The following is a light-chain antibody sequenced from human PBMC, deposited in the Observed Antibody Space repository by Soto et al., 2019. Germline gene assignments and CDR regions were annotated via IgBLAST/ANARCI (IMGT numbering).Light chain of an antibody. J-gene: IGLJ2*01. V-gene: IGLV2-14*03. CDR3: SSYTTSSTLV. Sequence: QSALTQPASVSGSPGQSITISCTGTSSDVGGYNYDSWYQDHPGKAPKLMIYDVSNRPSGVSTRFSGSKSGNTASLTISGLQAEDEADYYCSSYTTSSTLVFGGGTKLTVL. CDR1: SSDVGGYNY. CDR2: DVS.